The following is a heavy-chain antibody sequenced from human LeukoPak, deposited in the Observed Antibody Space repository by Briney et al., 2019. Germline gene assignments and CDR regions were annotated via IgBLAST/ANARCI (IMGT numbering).Heavy chain of an antibody. CDR2: ISSSGSTI. Sequence: GGSLRLSCAASGFTFSSYEMNWVRQAPGKGLEWVSYISSSGSTIYYADSVKGRFTISRDNAKNSLYLQMNSLRAEDTAVYYCARVGHSYGYYYYYMDVWGKGTTVTVSS. J-gene: IGHJ6*03. V-gene: IGHV3-48*03. D-gene: IGHD5-18*01. CDR3: ARVGHSYGYYYYYMDV. CDR1: GFTFSSYE.